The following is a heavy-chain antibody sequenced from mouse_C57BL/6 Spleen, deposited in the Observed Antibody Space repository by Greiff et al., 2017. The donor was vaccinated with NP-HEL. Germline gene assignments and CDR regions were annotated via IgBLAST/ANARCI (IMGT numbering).Heavy chain of an antibody. CDR2: IDPSDSYT. CDR1: GYTFTSYW. J-gene: IGHJ3*01. D-gene: IGHD2-4*01. CDR3: ARQGNDYEGWFAY. V-gene: IGHV1-69*01. Sequence: QVQLKQPGAELVMPGASVKLSCKASGYTFTSYWMHWVKQRPGQGLEWIGEIDPSDSYTNYNQKFKGKSTLTVDKSSSTAYMQLSSLTSEDSAVYYCARQGNDYEGWFAYWGQGTLVTVSA.